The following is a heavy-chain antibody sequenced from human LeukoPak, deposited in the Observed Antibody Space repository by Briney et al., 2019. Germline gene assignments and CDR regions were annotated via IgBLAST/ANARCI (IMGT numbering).Heavy chain of an antibody. CDR1: GGSISSYY. CDR2: IYYSGST. CDR3: ASARLGSGLEGAFDV. Sequence: PSETLSLTCTVSGGSISSYYWSWIRQPPGKGLEWIGYIYYSGSTNYNPSLKSRVTISVDTSKNQFSLKLSSVTAADTAVYHCASARLGSGLEGAFDVWGQGTMVTVS. J-gene: IGHJ3*01. D-gene: IGHD6-25*01. V-gene: IGHV4-59*01.